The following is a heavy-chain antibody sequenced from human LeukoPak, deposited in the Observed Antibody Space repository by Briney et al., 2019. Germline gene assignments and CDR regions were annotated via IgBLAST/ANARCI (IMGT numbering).Heavy chain of an antibody. D-gene: IGHD1-26*01. CDR1: GGSISSSNW. CDR2: IYHSGST. CDR3: ARRIVGANPFDY. V-gene: IGHV4-4*02. Sequence: SETLSLTCAVSGGSISSSNWWSWVRQPPGKGLEWIGEIYHSGSTNYNPSLKSRVTVSVDKSKNQFSLKLSSVTAADTAVYYCARRIVGANPFDYWGQGTLVTVSS. J-gene: IGHJ4*02.